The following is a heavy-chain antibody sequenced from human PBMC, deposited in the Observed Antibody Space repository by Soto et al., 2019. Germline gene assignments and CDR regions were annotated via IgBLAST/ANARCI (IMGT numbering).Heavy chain of an antibody. V-gene: IGHV6-1*01. Sequence: QTLPPTCAITGGTFSSNSAVLNWIRQSPSRGLEWLGRTYYRSKWYSGYAFSVKSRITVNPDTSKKQFSLQLNSVTPEDTAVYYCTGQSVAGAIDYWGQGTPVTVSS. J-gene: IGHJ4*02. CDR1: GGTFSSNSAV. CDR3: TGQSVAGAIDY. D-gene: IGHD6-19*01. CDR2: TYYRSKWYS.